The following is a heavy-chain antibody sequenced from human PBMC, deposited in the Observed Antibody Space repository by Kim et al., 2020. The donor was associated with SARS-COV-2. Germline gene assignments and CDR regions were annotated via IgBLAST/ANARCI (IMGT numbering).Heavy chain of an antibody. V-gene: IGHV1-18*01. J-gene: IGHJ3*02. Sequence: ASVKVSCKASGYTFTSYGISWVRQAPGQGLEWMGWISAYNGNTNYAQKLQGRVTMTTDTSTSTAYMELRSLRSDDTAVYYCARGPVLRYFDWLDTAFDIWGQGTMVTVSS. D-gene: IGHD3-9*01. CDR1: GYTFTSYG. CDR3: ARGPVLRYFDWLDTAFDI. CDR2: ISAYNGNT.